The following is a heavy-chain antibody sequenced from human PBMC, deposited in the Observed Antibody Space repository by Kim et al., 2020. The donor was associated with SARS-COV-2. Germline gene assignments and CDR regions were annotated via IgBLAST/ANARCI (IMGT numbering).Heavy chain of an antibody. J-gene: IGHJ4*02. V-gene: IGHV3-7*03. D-gene: IGHD6-13*01. Sequence: DHGKGRFTISRDNAKNSLYLQMNSLRAEDTAVYYCAREEGQQQLVRGVDYWGQGTLVTVSS. CDR3: AREEGQQQLVRGVDY.